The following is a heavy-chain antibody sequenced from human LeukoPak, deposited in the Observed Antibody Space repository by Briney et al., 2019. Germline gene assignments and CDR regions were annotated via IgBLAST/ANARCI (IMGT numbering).Heavy chain of an antibody. CDR3: GTIVGATANFDY. V-gene: IGHV3-23*01. CDR2: ISGSGGST. D-gene: IGHD1-26*01. J-gene: IGHJ4*02. Sequence: GGSLRLSCAASGFTFSSYAMSWVSQAPGKGLEWVSAISGSGGSTYYADSVKGRFTISRDNSKSTLYLQMNSLRAEDTAVYYCGTIVGATANFDYWGQGTLVTVSS. CDR1: GFTFSSYA.